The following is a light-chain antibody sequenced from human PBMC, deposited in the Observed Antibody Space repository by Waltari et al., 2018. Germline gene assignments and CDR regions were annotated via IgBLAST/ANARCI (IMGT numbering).Light chain of an antibody. CDR1: QGISSY. V-gene: IGKV1-9*01. CDR2: AAS. J-gene: IGKJ4*01. CDR3: QHLNSHPLT. Sequence: DIQLTQSPSFLSASVGDRVTITCRASQGISSYVAWYQQKPGKAPKLLIYAASTLQSGVPARFSGSGSGTECTLTISSLQPEDFATYYCQHLNSHPLTFGGGTKVEI.